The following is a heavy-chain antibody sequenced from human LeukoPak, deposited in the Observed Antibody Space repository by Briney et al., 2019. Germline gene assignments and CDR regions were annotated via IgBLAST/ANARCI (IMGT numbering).Heavy chain of an antibody. CDR1: GYSFTDYH. CDR3: ASKGAGYCRATRCQGAFDI. J-gene: IGHJ3*02. CDR2: INPNSGDA. V-gene: IGHV1-2*02. D-gene: IGHD2-15*01. Sequence: ASGKVSCKASGYSFTDYHMHWVRQAPGQGLEWMGWINPNSGDANYAQNFQGRVTMTWDTSISTAYMELSSLTSDDTAVYYCASKGAGYCRATRCQGAFDIWGQGTMVTISS.